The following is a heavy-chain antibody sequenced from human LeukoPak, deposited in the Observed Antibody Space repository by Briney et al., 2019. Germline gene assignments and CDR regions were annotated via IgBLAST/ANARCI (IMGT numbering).Heavy chain of an antibody. CDR1: GFTFSSYW. D-gene: IGHD6-13*01. J-gene: IGHJ6*04. CDR2: IKQDGSEK. V-gene: IGHV3-7*03. Sequence: PGGSLRLSCAASGFTFSSYWMSWVRQAPGKGLEWVANIKQDGSEKYYVDSVKGRFTISRGNAKNSLYLQMNSLRAEDTAVYYCARDIAAAGTLAYYYYGMDVWGKGTTVTVSS. CDR3: ARDIAAAGTLAYYYYGMDV.